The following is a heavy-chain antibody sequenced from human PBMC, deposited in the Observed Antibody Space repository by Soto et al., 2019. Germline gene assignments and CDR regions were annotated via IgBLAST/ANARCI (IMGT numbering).Heavy chain of an antibody. CDR3: ARRKVVPAAVVDY. V-gene: IGHV1-18*01. J-gene: IGHJ4*02. CDR2: IRACNGNT. CDR1: GYTFTSYG. Sequence: QVQLVQSGAEVKKPGASVKVSCKASGYTFTSYGISWVRQATGQGLEWMGWIRACNGNTNYTKKIQGRVTMTTDTSTSTADMEPRSLRSDDTAVYHCARRKVVPAAVVDYCGQGTLVTVSS. D-gene: IGHD2-2*01.